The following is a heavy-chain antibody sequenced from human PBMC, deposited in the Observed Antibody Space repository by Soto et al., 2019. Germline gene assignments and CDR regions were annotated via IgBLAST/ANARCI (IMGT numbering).Heavy chain of an antibody. J-gene: IGHJ5*02. V-gene: IGHV4-38-2*02. CDR3: ARVAFCTGITCSADNWFDP. CDR2: IFHSGST. D-gene: IGHD2-8*02. Sequence: SETLSLTCTVSGDSIRSRYFWGWIRQTPGKGLEWIASIFHSGSTDYNPSLKSRVTMSVDASKNQFSLKLSSVTAADTAVYFCARVAFCTGITCSADNWFDPWGQGTLVTVSS. CDR1: GDSIRSRYF.